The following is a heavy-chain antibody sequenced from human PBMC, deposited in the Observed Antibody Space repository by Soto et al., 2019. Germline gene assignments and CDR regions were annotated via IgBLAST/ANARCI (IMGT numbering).Heavy chain of an antibody. D-gene: IGHD2-21*02. Sequence: ASVKVSCKPSGYTFNTYYLHWLRQAPGQALEWMGLIHPSGDGTTYAQKFLGRVTVTRDTSTTTVFTELSSLRSDDTAVYYCARGGHIAVVTASFDYWGQGTLVTVSS. CDR1: GYTFNTYY. V-gene: IGHV1-46*02. CDR2: IHPSGDGT. J-gene: IGHJ4*02. CDR3: ARGGHIAVVTASFDY.